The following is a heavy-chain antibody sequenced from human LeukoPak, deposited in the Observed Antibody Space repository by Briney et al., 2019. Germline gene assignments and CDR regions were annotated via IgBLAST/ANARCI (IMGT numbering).Heavy chain of an antibody. CDR1: GGSISSGDYY. V-gene: IGHV4-30-4*01. J-gene: IGHJ4*02. D-gene: IGHD5-18*01. CDR3: ARGRSPDTAIDY. CDR2: IYYSGST. Sequence: SETLSLTCTVSGGSISSGDYYWSWIRQPPGKGLEWIGYIYYSGSTYYNPSLKSRVTISVDTSKNQFSLKLSSVTAADTAVYYCARGRSPDTAIDYWGQGTLVTVSS.